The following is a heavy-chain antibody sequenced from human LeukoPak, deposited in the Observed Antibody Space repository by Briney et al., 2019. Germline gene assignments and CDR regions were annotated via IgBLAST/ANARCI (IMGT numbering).Heavy chain of an antibody. D-gene: IGHD6-19*01. CDR1: GYSFTSYW. Sequence: GESLKISCKGSGYSFTSYWIGWVRQMPGKGLEWMGIIHPGDSDTRYSPSFQGQVTISADKSISTAYLQWSSLKASDTAIYYCARAGTYYYYXXDXWGXXXXVT. J-gene: IGHJ6*03. CDR3: ARAGTYYYYXXDX. V-gene: IGHV5-51*01. CDR2: IHPGDSDT.